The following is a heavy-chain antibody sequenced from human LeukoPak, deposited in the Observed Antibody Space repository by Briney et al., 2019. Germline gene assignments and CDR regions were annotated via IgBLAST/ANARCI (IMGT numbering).Heavy chain of an antibody. CDR3: AKEAYYYDSSGYSPFDY. J-gene: IGHJ4*02. D-gene: IGHD3-22*01. CDR1: GFTFSSYA. Sequence: GGSPRLSCAASGFTFSSYAMSWVRQAPGKGLEWVSAISGSGGSTYYADSVKGRFTISRDNSKNTLYLQMNSLRAEDTAVYYCAKEAYYYDSSGYSPFDYWGQGTLVTVSS. V-gene: IGHV3-23*01. CDR2: ISGSGGST.